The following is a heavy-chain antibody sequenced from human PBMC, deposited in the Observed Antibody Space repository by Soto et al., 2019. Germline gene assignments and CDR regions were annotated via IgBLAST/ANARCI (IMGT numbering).Heavy chain of an antibody. Sequence: PLETLSLTCAVYGGSFSGYYWSWIRQPPGKGLEWIGEINHSGSTNYNPSLKSRVTISVDTSKNQFSLKRSSVTAADTAVYYCARGRITIFGVVIIPRYYMDVWGKGTTVTVSS. CDR2: INHSGST. D-gene: IGHD3-3*01. CDR3: ARGRITIFGVVIIPRYYMDV. CDR1: GGSFSGYY. J-gene: IGHJ6*03. V-gene: IGHV4-34*01.